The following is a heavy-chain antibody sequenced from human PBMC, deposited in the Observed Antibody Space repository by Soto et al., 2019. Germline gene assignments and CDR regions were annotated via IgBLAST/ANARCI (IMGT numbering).Heavy chain of an antibody. J-gene: IGHJ6*02. Sequence: PGGSLRLSCAASGFTFSSYWMHWVRQAPGKGLVWVSRINSDGSSTSYADSVKGRFTISRDNAKNTLYLQMNSLRAEDTAVYYCANSIAARGVGRDYGMDVWGQGTTVTVSS. D-gene: IGHD6-6*01. CDR2: INSDGSST. V-gene: IGHV3-74*01. CDR3: ANSIAARGVGRDYGMDV. CDR1: GFTFSSYW.